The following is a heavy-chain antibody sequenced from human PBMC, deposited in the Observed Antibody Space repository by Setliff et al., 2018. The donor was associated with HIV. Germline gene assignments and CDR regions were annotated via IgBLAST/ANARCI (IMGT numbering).Heavy chain of an antibody. CDR1: GGSTKSSSYY. V-gene: IGHV4-39*07. D-gene: IGHD6-13*01. CDR2: IYYSGNT. J-gene: IGHJ1*01. CDR3: ARVPTGSWYVTTQRTKEYFHH. Sequence: SETLSLTCTVSGGSTKSSSYYWGWIRQPPGKGLEWIGSIYYSGNTYYNPSLKSRVTISVDTSRNQFSLRLSSVTAADTAIYYCARVPTGSWYVTTQRTKEYFHHWGQGTLVTVSS.